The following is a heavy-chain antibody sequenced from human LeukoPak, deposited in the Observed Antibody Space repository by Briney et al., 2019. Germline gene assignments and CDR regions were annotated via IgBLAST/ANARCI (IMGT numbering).Heavy chain of an antibody. J-gene: IGHJ5*02. CDR1: GGTFSSYA. CDR2: IIPIFGTA. CDR3: ARVPREWELLRGFSFDP. D-gene: IGHD1-26*01. V-gene: IGHV1-69*05. Sequence: SVQVSCKASGGTFSSYAISWVRQAPGQGLEWMGGIIPIFGTANYAQKFQGRVTITTDESTSTAYMELSSLRSEDTAVYYCARVPREWELLRGFSFDPWGQGTLVTVSS.